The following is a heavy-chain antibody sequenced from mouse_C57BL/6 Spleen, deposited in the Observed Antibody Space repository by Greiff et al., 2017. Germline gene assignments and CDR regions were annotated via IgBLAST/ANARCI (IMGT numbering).Heavy chain of an antibody. CDR2: IHPNSGST. CDR1: GYTFTSYW. D-gene: IGHD1-1*01. Sequence: QVQLQQPGAELVKPGASVKLSCKASGYTFTSYWMHWVKQRPGQGLEWIGMIHPNSGSTNYNEKFTSKATLTVDKSSSTAYMKLSSLTSEDSAVYVCARSGIYGSSYGWYFDVWGTGTTVTVSS. J-gene: IGHJ1*03. CDR3: ARSGIYGSSYGWYFDV. V-gene: IGHV1-64*01.